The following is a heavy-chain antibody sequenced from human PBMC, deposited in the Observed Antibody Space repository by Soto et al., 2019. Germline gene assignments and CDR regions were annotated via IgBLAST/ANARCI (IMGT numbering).Heavy chain of an antibody. CDR3: ARGDSGYDPLDY. D-gene: IGHD5-12*01. CDR1: GGSISSSNW. V-gene: IGHV4-4*02. CDR2: IYHSGST. Sequence: QVQLQESGPGLVKPSGTLSLTCAVSGGSISSSNWWSWVRQPPGKGLEWIGEIYHSGSTNYNPSLKGRLTTAVDKSKNPFSLKLSSVTAADTAVYYCARGDSGYDPLDYWGQGTLVTVSS. J-gene: IGHJ4*02.